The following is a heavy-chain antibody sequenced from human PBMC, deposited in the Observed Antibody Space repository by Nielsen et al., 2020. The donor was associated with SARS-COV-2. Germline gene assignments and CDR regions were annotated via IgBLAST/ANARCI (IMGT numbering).Heavy chain of an antibody. CDR3: ARQDLARDFDY. Sequence: GESLKISCVASGFTFSTYAMSWVRQAPGKGLEWVSAISGSDDSTYYTDSVKGRFTISRDNSKNTVYLQMNSLRAEDTAVYYCARQDLARDFDYWGQGTLVTVSS. V-gene: IGHV3-23*01. CDR2: ISGSDDST. J-gene: IGHJ4*02. CDR1: GFTFSTYA.